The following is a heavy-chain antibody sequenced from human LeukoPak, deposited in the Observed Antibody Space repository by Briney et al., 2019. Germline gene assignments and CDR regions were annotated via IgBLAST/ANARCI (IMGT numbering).Heavy chain of an antibody. CDR3: TTLPDYGDYNY. Sequence: GGSLRLSCAASGFTFSNAWMSWVRRAPGKGLEWVGRIKSKTDGGTTDYAAPVKGRFTISRDDSKNTLYLQMNSLKTEDTAVYYCTTLPDYGDYNYWGQGTLVTVSS. J-gene: IGHJ4*02. D-gene: IGHD4-17*01. V-gene: IGHV3-15*01. CDR2: IKSKTDGGTT. CDR1: GFTFSNAW.